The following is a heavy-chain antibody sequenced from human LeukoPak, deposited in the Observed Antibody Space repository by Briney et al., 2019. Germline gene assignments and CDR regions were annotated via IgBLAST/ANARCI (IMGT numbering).Heavy chain of an antibody. D-gene: IGHD6-6*01. CDR2: ISASRGIT. Sequence: KSGGSLRLSCAASGFTFSSYAMSWVRQAPGMGLEWLSYISASRGITYYADSVKGRFTISRDNSKNTLYLQMNSLRAEDTAVYYCAGPRIAARLVPLWFDYWGQGTLVTVSS. CDR3: AGPRIAARLVPLWFDY. V-gene: IGHV3-23*01. CDR1: GFTFSSYA. J-gene: IGHJ4*02.